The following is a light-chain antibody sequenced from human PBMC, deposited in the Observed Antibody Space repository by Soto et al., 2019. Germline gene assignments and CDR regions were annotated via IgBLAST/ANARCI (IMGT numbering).Light chain of an antibody. Sequence: QAVVTQEPSFSVSPGGTITLPCGLSSGSVSTNNYPSWYQQTPGQAPRTLIYNTNTRSSGVPDRFSGSILGNQAALTITGAQADDECDYYCLLYVGSGIHWVFGGGTKVTVL. CDR2: NTN. V-gene: IGLV8-61*01. J-gene: IGLJ3*02. CDR1: SGSVSTNNY. CDR3: LLYVGSGIHWV.